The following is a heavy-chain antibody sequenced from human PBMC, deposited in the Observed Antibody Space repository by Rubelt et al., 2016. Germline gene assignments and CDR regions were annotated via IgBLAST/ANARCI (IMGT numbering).Heavy chain of an antibody. CDR2: VSYDGGRK. D-gene: IGHD3-3*01. CDR1: GFTFTSYG. Sequence: QVQVVESGGGVVPPGGSLTLSCSASGFTFTSYGTHWVRQAPGKGLEWEAVVSYDGGRKRYADSVKGRFTVSRDNAKNSLYLQMNSLRVEDTAVYYCLIWSGLYSNYFDGMDVWGQGTMVTVSS. J-gene: IGHJ6*02. V-gene: IGHV3-33*03. CDR3: LIWSGLYSNYFDGMDV.